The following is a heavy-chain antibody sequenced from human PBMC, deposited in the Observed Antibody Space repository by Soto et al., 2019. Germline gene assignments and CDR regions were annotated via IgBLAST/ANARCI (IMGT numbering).Heavy chain of an antibody. CDR3: ARDYSSSWYTTTLYYYYYGMDV. CDR2: ISYDGSNK. Sequence: SLRLSCAASGFTFSSYAMHWVRQAPGKGLEWVAVISYDGSNKYYADSVKGRFTISRDNSKNTLYLQMNSLRAEDTAVYYCARDYSSSWYTTTLYYYYYGMDVWGQGTTVTVSS. D-gene: IGHD6-13*01. J-gene: IGHJ6*02. V-gene: IGHV3-30-3*01. CDR1: GFTFSSYA.